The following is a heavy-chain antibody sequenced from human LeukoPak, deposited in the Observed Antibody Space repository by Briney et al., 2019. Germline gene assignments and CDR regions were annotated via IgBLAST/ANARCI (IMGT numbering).Heavy chain of an antibody. CDR1: GFTVSSNS. CDR3: ARDGLDYDFWSGPYNWFDP. V-gene: IGHV3-53*01. J-gene: IGHJ5*02. CDR2: IYSDNT. Sequence: GGSLRLSCTVSGFTVSSNSMSWVRQAPGKGLEWVSFIYSDNTHYSDSVKGRFTISRDDSKNTLYLQMNSLRAEDTAVYYCARDGLDYDFWSGPYNWFDPWGQGTLVTVSS. D-gene: IGHD3-3*01.